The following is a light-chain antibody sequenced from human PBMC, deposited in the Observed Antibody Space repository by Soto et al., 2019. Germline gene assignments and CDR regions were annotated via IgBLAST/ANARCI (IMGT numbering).Light chain of an antibody. CDR3: QHMRT. V-gene: IGKV1-33*01. Sequence: DIQMTKSPSSLSASVGDRVTITCQASQDISNYLNWYQQKPGKAPNLLIYDASKLETGVPARFSGSGSGTEFSLTISSLQPDDFGSYYCQHMRTFGQGTKVDI. CDR2: DAS. CDR1: QDISNY. J-gene: IGKJ1*01.